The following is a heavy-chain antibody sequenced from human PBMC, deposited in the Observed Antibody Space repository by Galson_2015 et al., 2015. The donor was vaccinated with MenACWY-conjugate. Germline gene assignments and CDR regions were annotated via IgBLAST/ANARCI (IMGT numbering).Heavy chain of an antibody. Sequence: SLRLSCAASGFTFSSYALIWVRLAPGKGLEWVSGIDGSGAFTWYAGSVNGRFAMSRDNSTCTAYLHMSSLTGEDTAVYYCVDCPRTTAPFRLVSWGLGTLVTGTS. J-gene: IGHJ1*01. CDR2: IDGSGAFT. CDR3: VDCPRTTAPFRLVS. V-gene: IGHV3-23*01. CDR1: GFTFSSYA. D-gene: IGHD1-1*01.